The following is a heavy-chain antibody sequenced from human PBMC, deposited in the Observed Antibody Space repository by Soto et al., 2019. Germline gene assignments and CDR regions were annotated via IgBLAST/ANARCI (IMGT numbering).Heavy chain of an antibody. J-gene: IGHJ6*02. V-gene: IGHV3-30*18. CDR1: GFTFSTYG. D-gene: IGHD4-17*01. CDR3: AKDLQSYGDYDYYCYGMDV. Sequence: QVQLVESGGGEVQPGRSLTISCAASGFTFSTYGMHWVRQTPGKGLEWVAVISYDGTNKFYSDSVKGRFTSSRDNFKNTLSLQMNGRRADDTAVYSCAKDLQSYGDYDYYCYGMDVWGRGTRVSVSS. CDR2: ISYDGTNK.